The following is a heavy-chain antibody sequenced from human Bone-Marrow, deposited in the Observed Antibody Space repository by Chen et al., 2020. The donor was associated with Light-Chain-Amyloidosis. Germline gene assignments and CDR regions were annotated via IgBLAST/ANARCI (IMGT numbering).Heavy chain of an antibody. Sequence: EVQLEQSGPEVKKPGESLKISCKGSVYTFPNYWIGWVRQMPGKGLEWMGVIYPDDSEARYSPSFEGQVTISADKSITTAYLQWRSLKASDTAMYYCARRRDGYNFDYWGQGTLVTVSS. D-gene: IGHD5-12*01. V-gene: IGHV5-51*01. J-gene: IGHJ4*02. CDR3: ARRRDGYNFDY. CDR2: IYPDDSEA. CDR1: VYTFPNYW.